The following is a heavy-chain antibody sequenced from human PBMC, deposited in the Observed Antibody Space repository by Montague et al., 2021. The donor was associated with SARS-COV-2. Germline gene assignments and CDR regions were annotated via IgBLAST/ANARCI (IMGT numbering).Heavy chain of an antibody. Sequence: TLSLTCTVSGGSISSGGYYWSWIRQHPGKGLEWIGYIYYSGSAYYNPSLKSRVTISVDTSKNQFSLKLSSVTAADTAVYYCARARITMIVVVNAFDIWGQGKMVTVSS. CDR3: ARARITMIVVVNAFDI. D-gene: IGHD3-22*01. CDR2: IYYSGSA. V-gene: IGHV4-31*03. CDR1: GGSISSGGYY. J-gene: IGHJ3*02.